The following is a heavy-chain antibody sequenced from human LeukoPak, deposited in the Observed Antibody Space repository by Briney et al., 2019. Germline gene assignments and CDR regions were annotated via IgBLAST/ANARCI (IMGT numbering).Heavy chain of an antibody. J-gene: IGHJ3*02. D-gene: IGHD3-22*01. V-gene: IGHV3-20*04. CDR1: GFTFDDYG. CDR3: ARASGYQAAFDI. Sequence: GGSLRLSCAASGFTFDDYGMRWVRQAAGKGLEWVSGINWNGGSTGYGDSVKGRFTISRDNAKNSLYLQMNSLRAEDTALYYCARASGYQAAFDIWGQGTMATVSS. CDR2: INWNGGST.